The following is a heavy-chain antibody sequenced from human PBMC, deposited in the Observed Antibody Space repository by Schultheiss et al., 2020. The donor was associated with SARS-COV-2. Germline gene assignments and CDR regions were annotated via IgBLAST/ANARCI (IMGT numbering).Heavy chain of an antibody. Sequence: GGSLRLSCAASGFTFSSYAMSWVRQAPGKGLEWVSGISDSGNSAYTADSVKGRFTISRDNSKNTLYLQMNSLRAEDTAVYYCSFKNYYYYGMDVWGQGTTVTVAS. V-gene: IGHV3-23*01. CDR3: SFKNYYYYGMDV. J-gene: IGHJ6*02. CDR1: GFTFSSYA. CDR2: ISDSGNSA.